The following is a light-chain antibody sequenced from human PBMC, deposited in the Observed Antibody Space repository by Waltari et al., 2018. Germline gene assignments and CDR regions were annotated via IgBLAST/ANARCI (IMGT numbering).Light chain of an antibody. V-gene: IGLV1-44*01. CDR2: ITD. Sequence: QSVLTQPPSASGTPGQRVSISCSGSRSNIGSNTVNWYQQLPGTAPKLLIFITDQRPSGVPDRFPGSKSGTSASLAISGLQSEDEAEYHCAVWDDSLNGPLFGGGTKLTVL. CDR3: AVWDDSLNGPL. J-gene: IGLJ2*01. CDR1: RSNIGSNT.